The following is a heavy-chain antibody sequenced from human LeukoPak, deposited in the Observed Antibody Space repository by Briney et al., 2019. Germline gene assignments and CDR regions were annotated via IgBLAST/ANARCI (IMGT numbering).Heavy chain of an antibody. J-gene: IGHJ4*02. Sequence: SETLSLTCTVSGASVSSSGYYWSWIRQPPGKGLEWIGYIYHSGSTNYNPSLKSRVTIPVDTSKNQFSLKLTSMTAADTAVYYCGRETIAATGTSVFFDYWGQGTLVTVSS. CDR3: GRETIAATGTSVFFDY. CDR1: GASVSSSGYY. CDR2: IYHSGST. V-gene: IGHV4-61*08. D-gene: IGHD6-13*01.